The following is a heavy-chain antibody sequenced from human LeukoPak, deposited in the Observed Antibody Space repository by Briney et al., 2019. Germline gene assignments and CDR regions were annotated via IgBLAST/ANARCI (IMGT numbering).Heavy chain of an antibody. CDR3: AKEGLRYFDWYYYYGMDV. J-gene: IGHJ6*02. V-gene: IGHV3-30*02. CDR2: IRYDGSNK. CDR1: GFTFSSYG. Sequence: PGGSLRLSCAASGFTFSSYGMHWVRQAPGKGLEWVAFIRYDGSNKYYADSVKGRFTISRDNSKNTLYLQMNSLRAKDTAVYYCAKEGLRYFDWYYYYGMDVWGQGTTVTVSS. D-gene: IGHD3-9*01.